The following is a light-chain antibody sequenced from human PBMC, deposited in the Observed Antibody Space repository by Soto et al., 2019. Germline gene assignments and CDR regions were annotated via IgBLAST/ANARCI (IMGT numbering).Light chain of an antibody. CDR1: SGHSSYA. CDR3: QTWGTGFQF. CDR2: LNNDGSH. J-gene: IGLJ2*01. Sequence: QSVLTQSPSASASQGASVKLTCTLSSGHSSYAIAWHQKQPGKGPRYLMDLNNDGSHTKGDGIPDRFSGSSSGADRYLIISSLQSEDEADYYCQTWGTGFQFFGGGTKLTVL. V-gene: IGLV4-69*01.